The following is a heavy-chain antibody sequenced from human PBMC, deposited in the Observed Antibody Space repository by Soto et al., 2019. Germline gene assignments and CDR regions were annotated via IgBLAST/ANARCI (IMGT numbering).Heavy chain of an antibody. CDR1: GGSFSGYY. Sequence: PSETLSLTCAVYGGSFSGYYWSWIRQPPGKGLEWIGEINHSGSTNFNPSLKSRVRISVDTSKMQFSLKLSSVTAADTAVYYCAAHLKTTVTAYWYFDLWGRGTQVTVSS. CDR3: AAHLKTTVTAYWYFDL. J-gene: IGHJ2*01. V-gene: IGHV4-34*01. D-gene: IGHD4-17*01. CDR2: INHSGST.